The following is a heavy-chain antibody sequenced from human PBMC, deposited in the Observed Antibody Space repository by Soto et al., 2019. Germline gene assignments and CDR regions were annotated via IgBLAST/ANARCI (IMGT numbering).Heavy chain of an antibody. D-gene: IGHD6-13*01. J-gene: IGHJ6*02. V-gene: IGHV1-58*01. CDR3: ARDPYPAAGTKYYYYYGMDV. Sequence: VASVKVSCKASGFTFTSSAVQWVRQARGQRLEWIGWIVVGSGNTNYAQKFQERVTITRDMSTSTAYMELSSLRSEDTAVYYCARDPYPAAGTKYYYYYGMDVWG. CDR2: IVVGSGNT. CDR1: GFTFTSSA.